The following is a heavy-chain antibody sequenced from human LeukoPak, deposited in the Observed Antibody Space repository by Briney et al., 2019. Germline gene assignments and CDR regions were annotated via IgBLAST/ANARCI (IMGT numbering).Heavy chain of an antibody. J-gene: IGHJ4*02. Sequence: GGSLRLSCAASGFTFSNAWMSWVRQAPGKGLEWVGRIKSKTDGGTTDYAAPVKGRFTISRDDSKNTLYLQMNSLKTEDTAVYYCTTDIRFGELSSFDYWGQGTLVTVSS. CDR3: TTDIRFGELSSFDY. CDR2: IKSKTDGGTT. V-gene: IGHV3-15*01. CDR1: GFTFSNAW. D-gene: IGHD3-10*01.